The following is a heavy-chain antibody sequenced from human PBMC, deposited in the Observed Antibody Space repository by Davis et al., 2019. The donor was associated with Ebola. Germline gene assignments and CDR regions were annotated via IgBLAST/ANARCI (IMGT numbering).Heavy chain of an antibody. CDR3: ARRGYYDSSGYRPEYYYYYGMDV. V-gene: IGHV5-51*01. J-gene: IGHJ6*02. Sequence: TVSCKGSGYSFTSYWIGWVRQLPGKGLEWMGIIYPGDSDTRYSPSFQGHVTISADKSISTAYLQWSSLKASDTAMYYCARRGYYDSSGYRPEYYYYYGMDVWGQGTTVTVSS. CDR2: IYPGDSDT. CDR1: GYSFTSYW. D-gene: IGHD3-22*01.